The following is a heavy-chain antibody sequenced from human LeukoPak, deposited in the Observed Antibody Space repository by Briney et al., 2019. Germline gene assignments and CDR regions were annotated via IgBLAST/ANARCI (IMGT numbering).Heavy chain of an antibody. D-gene: IGHD3-3*01. V-gene: IGHV5-51*01. J-gene: IGHJ5*02. CDR1: GYSFTSYW. CDR3: ARGGGYDFWLHNWFDP. CDR2: IYPGDSDT. Sequence: GESLKISCKGSGYSFTSYWIGWVRQMPGKGLEWMGIIYPGDSDTRYSPSFQGRVTISADKSISTAYLQWSSLKASDTAMYYCARGGGYDFWLHNWFDPWGQGTLVTVSS.